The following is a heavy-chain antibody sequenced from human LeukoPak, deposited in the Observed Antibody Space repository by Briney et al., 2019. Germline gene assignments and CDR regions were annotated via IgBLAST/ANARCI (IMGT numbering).Heavy chain of an antibody. Sequence: GGSLRLSCAASGFTFSSYSMNWVRQSPGKGLEGVSYISSSSSTIYYADSVKGRFTISRDNAKNSLYLQMNSLRAEDTAVYYCAKDSRHSGYDNDAVDMWGQGTMVTVSS. V-gene: IGHV3-48*01. D-gene: IGHD5-12*01. J-gene: IGHJ3*02. CDR1: GFTFSSYS. CDR2: ISSSSSTI. CDR3: AKDSRHSGYDNDAVDM.